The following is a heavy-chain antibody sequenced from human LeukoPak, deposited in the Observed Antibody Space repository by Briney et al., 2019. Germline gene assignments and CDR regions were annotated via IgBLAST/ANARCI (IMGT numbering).Heavy chain of an antibody. CDR1: GFTFSSYS. V-gene: IGHV3-21*01. D-gene: IGHD1-26*01. CDR3: ARDLFGSYIP. J-gene: IGHJ5*02. Sequence: GGSLRLSCAASGFTFSSYSMNWVRQAPGKGLEWVSSISSSSSYIYYAGSVKGRFTISRDNAKNSLYLQMNSLRAEDTAVYYCARDLFGSYIPWGQGTLVTVSS. CDR2: ISSSSSYI.